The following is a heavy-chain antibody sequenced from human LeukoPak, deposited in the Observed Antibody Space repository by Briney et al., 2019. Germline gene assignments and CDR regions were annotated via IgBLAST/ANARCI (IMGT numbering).Heavy chain of an antibody. CDR3: GRVGGRSKAAKGDAFDI. CDR1: GFTFSSYS. CDR2: ISSGSTYM. J-gene: IGHJ3*02. V-gene: IGHV3-21*01. Sequence: GGSLRLSCAASGFTFSSYSMNWVRQAPGKGLEWVSSISSGSTYMYYADSVKGRFTISRDNAQNSVYLQMNSLRAEDTAVYYCGRVGGRSKAAKGDAFDIWGQGTMVVVSS. D-gene: IGHD6-6*01.